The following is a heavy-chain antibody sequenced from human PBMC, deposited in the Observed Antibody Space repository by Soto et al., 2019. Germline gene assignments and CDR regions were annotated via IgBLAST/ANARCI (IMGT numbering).Heavy chain of an antibody. V-gene: IGHV3-53*01. Sequence: VGSLRLSCAASWFTVSSNYMSWVRQAPGKGLEWVSVIYSGGSTYYADSVKGRFTISRDNSKNTLYLQMNSLRAEDTAVYYCARDFGYSKYGMDVWGQGTTVTAP. J-gene: IGHJ6*02. CDR1: WFTVSSNY. CDR3: ARDFGYSKYGMDV. D-gene: IGHD2-15*01. CDR2: IYSGGST.